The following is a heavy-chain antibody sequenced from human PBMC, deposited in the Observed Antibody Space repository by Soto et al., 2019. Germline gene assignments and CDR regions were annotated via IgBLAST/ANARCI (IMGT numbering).Heavy chain of an antibody. V-gene: IGHV1-69*13. Sequence: SVKVSCKASGYTFTTYGISWVRQAPEQGLEWMGWIIPIFGTANYAQKFQGRVTITADESTSTAYMELSSLRSEDTAVYYCASPTASIAVAGTWFDYWGQGTLVTVSS. J-gene: IGHJ4*02. D-gene: IGHD6-19*01. CDR2: IIPIFGTA. CDR1: GYTFTTYG. CDR3: ASPTASIAVAGTWFDY.